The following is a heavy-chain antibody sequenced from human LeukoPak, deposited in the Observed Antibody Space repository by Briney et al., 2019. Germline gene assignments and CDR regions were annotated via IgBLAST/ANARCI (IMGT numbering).Heavy chain of an antibody. V-gene: IGHV3-48*02. J-gene: IGHJ4*02. Sequence: QPGGSLRLSCAASGFTFSSYTLNWVRQAPGKGLEWISYISSRTGNIYYADSVKGRFSSSRDNAKNSLFLQMNNLRDEHTAVYYCARGGTDGTTNFDYWGQRTLVTVSS. CDR3: ARGGTDGTTNFDY. CDR1: GFTFSSYT. CDR2: ISSRTGNI. D-gene: IGHD1-1*01.